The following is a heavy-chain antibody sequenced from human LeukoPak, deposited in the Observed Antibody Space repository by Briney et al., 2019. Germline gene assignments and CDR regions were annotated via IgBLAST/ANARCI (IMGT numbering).Heavy chain of an antibody. CDR3: ARGLGYDFWSGSLDV. Sequence: SETLSLACAVYGGSFSGYYWSWIRQPPGKGLEWIGEINHNGSTNYNPSLKSRVTISVDTSKNQFSLKLSSVTAADTAVYYCARGLGYDFWSGSLDVWGKGTTVTVSS. CDR1: GGSFSGYY. D-gene: IGHD3-3*01. V-gene: IGHV4-34*01. CDR2: INHNGST. J-gene: IGHJ6*04.